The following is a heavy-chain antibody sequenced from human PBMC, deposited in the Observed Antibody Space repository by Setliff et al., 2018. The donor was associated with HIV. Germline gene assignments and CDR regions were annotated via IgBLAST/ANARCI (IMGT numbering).Heavy chain of an antibody. D-gene: IGHD3-10*01. CDR3: AKAFKYGSGSNYKTFDY. J-gene: IGHJ4*02. V-gene: IGHV3-20*04. CDR1: GFTFDDYG. Sequence: GGSLRLSCAASGFTFDDYGMSWVRQAPGKGLEWVSGINWNGGSTGYADSVKGRFTISRDNAKSSLYLQMNSLRAEDTALYYCAKAFKYGSGSNYKTFDYWGQGTLVTVSS. CDR2: INWNGGST.